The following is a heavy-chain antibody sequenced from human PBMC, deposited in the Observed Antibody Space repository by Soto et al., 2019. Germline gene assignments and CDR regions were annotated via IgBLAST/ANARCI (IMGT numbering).Heavy chain of an antibody. Sequence: SETLSLTCTVSGGSISSYYWSWIRQPPGKGLEWIGYIYYSGSTNYIPSLKSRVTISVDTSKNQFSLKLSSVTAADTAVYYCGRILVRSWFDPWGQGTLVTVSS. CDR3: GRILVRSWFDP. J-gene: IGHJ5*02. V-gene: IGHV4-59*01. CDR1: GGSISSYY. D-gene: IGHD3-10*01. CDR2: IYYSGST.